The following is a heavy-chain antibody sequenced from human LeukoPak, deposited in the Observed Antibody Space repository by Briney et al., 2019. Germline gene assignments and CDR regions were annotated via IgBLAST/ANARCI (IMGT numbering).Heavy chain of an antibody. CDR3: ATTHCSGGSCYSGKYFQH. V-gene: IGHV4-34*01. Sequence: SETLSLTCAVYGGSFSGYYWSWLRQPPGKGLEWIGEINHSGSTNYNPSLKSRVTISVDTSKNQFSLKLSSVTAADTAVYYCATTHCSGGSCYSGKYFQHWGQGTLVTVSS. J-gene: IGHJ1*01. D-gene: IGHD2-15*01. CDR2: INHSGST. CDR1: GGSFSGYY.